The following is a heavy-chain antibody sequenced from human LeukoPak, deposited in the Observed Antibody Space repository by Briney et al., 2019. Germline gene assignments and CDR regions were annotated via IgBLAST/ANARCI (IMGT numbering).Heavy chain of an antibody. J-gene: IGHJ6*02. Sequence: GESLQISCKGSGYIFTSYWIGWVRQFPGKGLEWMGIIFPGDSDTRYSPSFQGQVTISTDKSISTAYLQWSSLKASDTAMYYCATSTGRTIGGVIVTDYYDGMDVWGQGTPVTVSS. CDR2: IFPGDSDT. V-gene: IGHV5-51*01. CDR1: GYIFTSYW. D-gene: IGHD3-16*02. CDR3: ATSTGRTIGGVIVTDYYDGMDV.